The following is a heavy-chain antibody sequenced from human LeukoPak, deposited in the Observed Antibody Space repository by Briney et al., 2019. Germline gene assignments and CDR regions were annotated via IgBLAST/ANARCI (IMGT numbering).Heavy chain of an antibody. J-gene: IGHJ4*02. V-gene: IGHV1-58*02. Sequence: TSVKVSCKASGFTFSSSAIQWVRQVRGQRLEWIGWIVVGSGNTNYAHKFQDRVTITKDMSTMTAYMELSSLRSEDTALYYCAAVFFSSTVPYFDHWAQGTLVTVSS. CDR3: AAVFFSSTVPYFDH. CDR1: GFTFSSSA. CDR2: IVVGSGNT. D-gene: IGHD2-2*01.